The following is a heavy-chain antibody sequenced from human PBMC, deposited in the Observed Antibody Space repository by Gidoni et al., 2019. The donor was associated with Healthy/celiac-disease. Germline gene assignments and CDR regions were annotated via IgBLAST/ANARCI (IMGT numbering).Heavy chain of an antibody. V-gene: IGHV4-39*01. CDR2: IYYSGST. D-gene: IGHD3-9*01. J-gene: IGHJ3*02. CDR1: GGSISSSSYY. CDR3: ARQYYDILTGYYNGDAFDI. Sequence: QLQLQESGPGLVKPSETLSLTCTVSGGSISSSSYYGGWIRQPPGKGLEWIGSIYYSGSTYYNPSLKSRVTISVDTSKNQFSLKLSSVTAADTAVYYCARQYYDILTGYYNGDAFDIWGQGTMVTVSS.